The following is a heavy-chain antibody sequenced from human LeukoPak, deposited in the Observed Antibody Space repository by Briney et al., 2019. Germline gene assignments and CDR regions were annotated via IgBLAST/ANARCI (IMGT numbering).Heavy chain of an antibody. CDR3: VKDLRDSSNYYTHLD. V-gene: IGHV3-30*02. CDR1: GFTFTTYG. Sequence: PGGSLRLSCAASGFTFTTYGIHWVRQAPGKGLEWVAFIPYDGSSKYYADSVKGRSTTSRDNSKNTVYLQMNSLRAEDTGVYYCVKDLRDSSNYYTHLDWGQGTLVTVSS. CDR2: IPYDGSSK. J-gene: IGHJ4*02. D-gene: IGHD3-22*01.